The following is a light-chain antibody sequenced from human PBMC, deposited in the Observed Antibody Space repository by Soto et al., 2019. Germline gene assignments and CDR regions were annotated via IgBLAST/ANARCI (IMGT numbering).Light chain of an antibody. Sequence: DIQLTQSPSSLSATVGGRVTITCRASQSISTFLNWYQQIPGKVPKLLIYAASTLHSGVPSRFSGSGSGTDFTLTIDSLQPEDFATYYCQQSSSTPRTFDQGTK. J-gene: IGKJ1*01. CDR3: QQSSSTPRT. V-gene: IGKV1-39*01. CDR1: QSISTF. CDR2: AAS.